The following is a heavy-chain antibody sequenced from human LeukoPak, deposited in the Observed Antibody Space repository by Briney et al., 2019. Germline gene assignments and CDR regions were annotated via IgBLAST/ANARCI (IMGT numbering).Heavy chain of an antibody. CDR1: GFTFNNAW. CDR2: IKSKTDGGTS. V-gene: IGHV3-15*01. D-gene: IGHD2-2*01. J-gene: IGHJ4*02. CDR3: TTVGYCDGTSCSGFDY. Sequence: PGGSLRLSCAGSGFTFNNAWMNWVRQAPGKGLEWVGHIKSKTDGGTSDYAAPVKGRFTISRDDSKNTLYLQMNGLKTEDTAMYYCTTVGYCDGTSCSGFDYWGQGTLVTVSP.